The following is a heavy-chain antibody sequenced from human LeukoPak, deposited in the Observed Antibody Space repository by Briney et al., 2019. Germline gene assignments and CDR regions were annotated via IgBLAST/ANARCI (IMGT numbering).Heavy chain of an antibody. CDR1: GFTFSSYA. Sequence: GGSLRLSCVASGFTFSSYAMSWVRQAPGKGLEWVSAISGSGGSTYYADSVKGRFTISRDNSKNTLYLQMNSLRAEDTAVYYCAKDIPPRYSSGGGHFDLWGRGTLVTVSS. V-gene: IGHV3-23*01. CDR2: ISGSGGST. CDR3: AKDIPPRYSSGGGHFDL. D-gene: IGHD5-18*01. J-gene: IGHJ2*01.